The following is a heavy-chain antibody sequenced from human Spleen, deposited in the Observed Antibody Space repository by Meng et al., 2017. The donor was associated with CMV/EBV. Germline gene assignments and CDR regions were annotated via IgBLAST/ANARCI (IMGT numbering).Heavy chain of an antibody. CDR3: ARVSIGDFWSGSPFNY. CDR1: ADSIISSTYY. CDR2: IFYSGST. Sequence: SETLSLTCTVSADSIISSTYYWGWIRQPPGKGLEWIGGIFYSGSTYYNPSLKSRVTLSIDTSKNQFSLKLSSVTTADTAVYYCARVSIGDFWSGSPFNYWGQGTLVTVSS. D-gene: IGHD3-3*01. J-gene: IGHJ4*02. V-gene: IGHV4-39*07.